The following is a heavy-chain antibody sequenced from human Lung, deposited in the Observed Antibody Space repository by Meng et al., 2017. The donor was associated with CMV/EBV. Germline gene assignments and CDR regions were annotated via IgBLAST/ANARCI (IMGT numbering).Heavy chain of an antibody. D-gene: IGHD4-11*01. Sequence: GGSXRLXXAASGFTVSSNYMNWVRQAPGKGLEWVSVIYSGGSTYYADSVKGRFTISRDNSKNTLYLLMNSLRAEETAVYYCSRSVVDSNYPNYYSGMDVWXQGTXVTVAS. V-gene: IGHV3-66*02. J-gene: IGHJ6*02. CDR3: SRSVVDSNYPNYYSGMDV. CDR1: GFTVSSNY. CDR2: IYSGGST.